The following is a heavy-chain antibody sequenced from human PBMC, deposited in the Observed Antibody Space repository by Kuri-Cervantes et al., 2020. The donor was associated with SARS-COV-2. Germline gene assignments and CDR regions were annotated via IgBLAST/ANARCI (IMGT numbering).Heavy chain of an antibody. J-gene: IGHJ6*02. Sequence: ASVKVSCKASGYTFTGYYMHWVRQAPGQGLEWMGWINPNSGGTNYAQKFQGRVTMTRDTSISTAYMELSSLRSEDTAVYYCARDHFRGYYYGMDVWGQGTTVTVSS. D-gene: IGHD3-3*02. CDR1: GYTFTGYY. CDR2: INPNSGGT. CDR3: ARDHFRGYYYGMDV. V-gene: IGHV1-2*02.